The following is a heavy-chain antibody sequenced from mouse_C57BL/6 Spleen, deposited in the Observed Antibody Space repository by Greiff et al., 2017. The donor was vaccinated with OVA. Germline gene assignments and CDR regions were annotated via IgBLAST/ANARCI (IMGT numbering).Heavy chain of an antibody. Sequence: VQLQQSGTVLARPGASVKLSCKTSGYTFTSYWMHWVKQRPGQGLEWIGAIYPGNSDTSYNQKFKGKATLTAVTSASTAYMEHSSLTNEDSAVYSGTPGSNALYDDAMDYWGQGTSVTVSS. J-gene: IGHJ4*01. V-gene: IGHV1-5*01. D-gene: IGHD1-1*01. CDR2: IYPGNSDT. CDR1: GYTFTSYW. CDR3: TPGSNALYDDAMDY.